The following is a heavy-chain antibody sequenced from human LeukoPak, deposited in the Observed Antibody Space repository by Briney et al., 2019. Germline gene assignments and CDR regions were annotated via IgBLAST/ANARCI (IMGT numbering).Heavy chain of an antibody. CDR2: INPNSGGT. V-gene: IGHV1-2*02. Sequence: ASVKVSCKASGYTFTGYYMHWVRQAPGQGLEWMGWINPNSGGTNYAQKFQGRVTMTRDTSISTAYMELSRLRSDDTAVYYCARDGEDIVVVPAEGWFDPWGQGTLVTVSS. J-gene: IGHJ5*02. CDR1: GYTFTGYY. D-gene: IGHD2-2*01. CDR3: ARDGEDIVVVPAEGWFDP.